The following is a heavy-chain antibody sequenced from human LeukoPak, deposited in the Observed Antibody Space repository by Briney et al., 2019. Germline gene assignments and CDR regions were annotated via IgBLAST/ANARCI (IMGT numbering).Heavy chain of an antibody. CDR3: ARDKSEYRYAYWSDY. D-gene: IGHD5-18*01. CDR2: IYSGGST. V-gene: IGHV3-66*02. Sequence: PGGSLRLSCAASGFTVSSNYMIWVRQAPGKGLEWVSLIYSGGSTYYADSVKARFTISRDNSKNTLYLQMNSLRAEDTDVYYCARDKSEYRYAYWSDYWGQGTLVTVS. J-gene: IGHJ4*02. CDR1: GFTVSSNY.